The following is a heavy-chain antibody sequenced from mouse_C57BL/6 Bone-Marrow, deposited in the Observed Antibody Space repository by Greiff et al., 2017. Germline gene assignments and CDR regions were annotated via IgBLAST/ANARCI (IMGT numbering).Heavy chain of an antibody. D-gene: IGHD1-1*01. J-gene: IGHJ3*01. V-gene: IGHV1-5*01. CDR2: IYPGNSDT. CDR1: GYTFTSYW. Sequence: VQLQQSGTVLARPGASVKMSCKTSGYTFTSYWMHWVKQRPGQGLEWIGAIYPGNSDTSYNQKFKGKAKLTAVTSASTACLELSSLTNEDSAVCYCTSYYGSSWFACWGQGTLVTVSA. CDR3: TSYYGSSWFAC.